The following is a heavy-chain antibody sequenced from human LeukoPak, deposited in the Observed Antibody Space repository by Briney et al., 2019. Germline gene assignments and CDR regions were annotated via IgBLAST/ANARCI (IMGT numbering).Heavy chain of an antibody. CDR2: ISGSGGST. D-gene: IGHD6-19*01. CDR1: GFTFSSYA. J-gene: IGHJ3*02. V-gene: IGHV3-23*01. CDR3: ATNKGNGSGWYTAGRLVLFVI. Sequence: GGSLRLSCAASGFTFSSYAMSWVRQAPGKGLEWVSAISGSGGSTYYADSVKGRFTISRDNSKNTLYLQMNSLRAEDTAVYYCATNKGNGSGWYTAGRLVLFVIWAKGQWSPSLQ.